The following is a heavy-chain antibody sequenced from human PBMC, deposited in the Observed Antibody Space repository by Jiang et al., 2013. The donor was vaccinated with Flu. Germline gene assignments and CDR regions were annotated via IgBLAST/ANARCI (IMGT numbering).Heavy chain of an antibody. CDR2: LSGSGGST. V-gene: IGHV3-23*01. Sequence: VQLLESGGGLVQPGGSLRLSCAASGFTFSSYAMSWVRQAPGKGLEWVSALSGSGGSTYYADSVKGRFTISRDNSKNTLYLQMNSLRAEDTAVYYCAKDLGSGYDWVYYYYYGMDVWGQGTTVTVSS. D-gene: IGHD5-12*01. CDR3: AKDLGSGYDWVYYYYYGMDV. J-gene: IGHJ6*02. CDR1: GFTFSSYA.